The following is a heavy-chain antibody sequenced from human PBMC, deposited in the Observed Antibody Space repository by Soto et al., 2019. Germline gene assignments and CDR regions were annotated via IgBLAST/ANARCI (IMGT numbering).Heavy chain of an antibody. V-gene: IGHV3-23*01. J-gene: IGHJ6*02. CDR3: ARDLSYDFWSGYYIGVPGFRTPYYYGMDV. D-gene: IGHD3-3*01. CDR2: ISVNGGT. CDR1: GFTFTNYA. Sequence: GGSLRLSCAASGFTFTNYAMTWVRQAPGKGLEWVSTISVNGGTYDADSVRGRFTISRDNSKNTLSLQMNSLRAEDTAVYYCARDLSYDFWSGYYIGVPGFRTPYYYGMDVWGQGTTVTVSS.